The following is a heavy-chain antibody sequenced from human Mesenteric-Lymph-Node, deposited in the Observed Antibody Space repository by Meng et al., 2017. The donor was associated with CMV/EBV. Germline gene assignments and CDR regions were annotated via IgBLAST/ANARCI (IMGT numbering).Heavy chain of an antibody. CDR3: ARNPPTNGVSHFDY. CDR1: GYSITSNCY. Sequence: PETLSLTCSVSGYSITSNCYWACIRQPPGGGLEWISSMYHNLATYYNPSLKSRVTISLDTSTNQCSLKLNSGTAADAAVYYCARNPPTNGVSHFDYWGQGMLVTVSS. CDR2: MYHNLAT. J-gene: IGHJ4*02. V-gene: IGHV4-38-2*01. D-gene: IGHD2-8*01.